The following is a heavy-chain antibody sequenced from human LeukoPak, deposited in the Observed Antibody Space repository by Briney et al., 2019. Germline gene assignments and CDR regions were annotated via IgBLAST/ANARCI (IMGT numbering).Heavy chain of an antibody. CDR3: ARGQGTSVFDY. J-gene: IGHJ4*02. CDR1: GGSISSGGYS. Sequence: SETLSLTCAVSGGSISSGGYSWSWIRQPPGKGLEWIGYIYHSGSTYYNPSLKSRVTISVDRSKNQFSLKLSSVTAADTAVYYCARGQGTSVFDYWGQGTLVTVSS. CDR2: IYHSGST. D-gene: IGHD1-14*01. V-gene: IGHV4-30-2*01.